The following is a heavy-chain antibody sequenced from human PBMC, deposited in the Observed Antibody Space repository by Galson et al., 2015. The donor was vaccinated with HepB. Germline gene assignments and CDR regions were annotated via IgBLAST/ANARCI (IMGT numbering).Heavy chain of an antibody. CDR3: ARYSREDRVVPAAKFGFSNAFDI. V-gene: IGHV1-69*04. CDR2: IIPILGIA. D-gene: IGHD2-2*01. J-gene: IGHJ3*02. CDR1: GDTFSSYA. Sequence: SVKVSCKASGDTFSSYAISWVRQAPGQGLEWMGRIIPILGIANYAQKFQGRVTITADKSTSTAYMELSSLRSEDTAVYYCARYSREDRVVPAAKFGFSNAFDIWGQGTMVTVSS.